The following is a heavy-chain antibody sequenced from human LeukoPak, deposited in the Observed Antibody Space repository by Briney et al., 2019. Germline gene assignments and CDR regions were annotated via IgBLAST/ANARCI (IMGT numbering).Heavy chain of an antibody. CDR1: GFTFSTYS. D-gene: IGHD3-3*02. Sequence: PGGSLRLSCAASGFTFSTYSMNWVRQVAGKGLEWVSSLSSSSGSIFYSDSVKGRFTISRDNAKNSVYLQMNSLRAEDTAVYFCARDRVLVDYWGQGTLVTVSS. CDR2: LSSSSGSI. V-gene: IGHV3-21*01. CDR3: ARDRVLVDY. J-gene: IGHJ4*02.